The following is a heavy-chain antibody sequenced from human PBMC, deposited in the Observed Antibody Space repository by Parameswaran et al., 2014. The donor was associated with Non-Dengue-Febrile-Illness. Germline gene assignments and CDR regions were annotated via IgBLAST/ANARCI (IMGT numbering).Heavy chain of an antibody. CDR2: INHSGST. V-gene: IGHV4-34*01. Sequence: RWIRQPPGKGLEWIGEINHSGSTNYNPSLKSRVTISVDTSKNQFSLKLSSVTAADTAVYYCARGDIVVVPAAMEGIRDYFDYWGQGTLVTVSS. D-gene: IGHD2-2*01. CDR3: ARGDIVVVPAAMEGIRDYFDY. J-gene: IGHJ4*02.